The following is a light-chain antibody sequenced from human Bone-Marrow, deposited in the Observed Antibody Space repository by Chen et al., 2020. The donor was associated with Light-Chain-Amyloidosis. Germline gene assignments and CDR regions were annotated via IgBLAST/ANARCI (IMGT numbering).Light chain of an antibody. Sequence: DIVMTQSPDSLAVSLGERATINCKSSQSVLYSSNNKNYLAWYQQKPGQPPKLLIYWASTRESGVPDRFSGSGSGTEFTLTISSLQSEDFAVYYCQQYNNWLYTFGQGTKLEIK. CDR2: WAS. CDR3: QQYNNWLYT. V-gene: IGKV4-1*01. CDR1: QSVLYSSNNKNY. J-gene: IGKJ2*01.